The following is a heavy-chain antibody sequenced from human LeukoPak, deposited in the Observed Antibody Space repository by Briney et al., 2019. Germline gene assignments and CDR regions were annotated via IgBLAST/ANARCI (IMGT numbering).Heavy chain of an antibody. CDR2: ISDSGDET. CDR1: GFTFSAYA. Sequence: GGSLRLSCAASGFTFSAYAMTWVRQAPGKGLEWVSAISDSGDETSYADSMKGRFTIFRDNSKNTLYLQMNSLRVEDTAVYFCARGTSGKYYQFDYWGQGTLLTVSS. D-gene: IGHD2/OR15-2a*01. CDR3: ARGTSGKYYQFDY. V-gene: IGHV3-23*01. J-gene: IGHJ4*02.